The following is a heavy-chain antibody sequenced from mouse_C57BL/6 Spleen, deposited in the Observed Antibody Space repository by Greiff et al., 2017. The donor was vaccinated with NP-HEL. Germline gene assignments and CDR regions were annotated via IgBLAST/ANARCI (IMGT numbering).Heavy chain of an antibody. D-gene: IGHD2-3*01. J-gene: IGHJ1*03. V-gene: IGHV1-22*01. CDR3: ARKWVLPSGYFDV. Sequence: VQLKQSGPELVKPGASVKMSCKASGYTFTDYNMHWVKQSHGKSLEWIGYINPNTGGTSYNPKFKGKATLTVNKSSSTAYMELRSLTSEDSAVYYCARKWVLPSGYFDVWGTGTTVTVSS. CDR1: GYTFTDYN. CDR2: INPNTGGT.